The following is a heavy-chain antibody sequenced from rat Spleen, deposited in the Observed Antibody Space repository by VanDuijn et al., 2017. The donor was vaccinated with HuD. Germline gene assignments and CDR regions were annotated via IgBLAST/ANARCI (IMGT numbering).Heavy chain of an antibody. CDR2: INYDGSRM. CDR3: ARGPTVSYYYYFDY. D-gene: IGHD1-12*02. J-gene: IGHJ2*01. V-gene: IGHV5-29*01. Sequence: EVQLVESGGGLVQPGRSLKLSCVASGFSFSNYDMARVRQAPTKGLEWVATINYDGSRMDYRDSVKGRFTISRDNAYSTLYLQMDSLTSEDTATYYCARGPTVSYYYYFDYWGQGVMVTVSS. CDR1: GFSFSNYD.